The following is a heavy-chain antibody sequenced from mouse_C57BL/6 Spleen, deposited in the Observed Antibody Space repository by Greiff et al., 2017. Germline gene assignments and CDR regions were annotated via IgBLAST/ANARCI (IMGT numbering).Heavy chain of an antibody. J-gene: IGHJ4*01. CDR2: IYPGNSDT. CDR1: GYTFTSYW. CDR3: TRSITTVVDAMDY. Sequence: EVQLQQSGTVLARPGASVKMSCKTSGYTFTSYWMHWVKQRPGQGLEWIGAIYPGNSDTSYNQKFKGKAKLTAVTSASTAYMELSSLTNEDSAVYYCTRSITTVVDAMDYWGQGTSVTVSS. V-gene: IGHV1-5*01. D-gene: IGHD1-1*01.